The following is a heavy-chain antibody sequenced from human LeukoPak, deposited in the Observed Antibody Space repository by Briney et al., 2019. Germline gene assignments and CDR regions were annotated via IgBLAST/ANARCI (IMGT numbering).Heavy chain of an antibody. J-gene: IGHJ4*02. D-gene: IGHD3-10*01. CDR1: GSTFISFE. CDR2: ISGGGGST. CDR3: AKDRAGSGSCGFDY. V-gene: IGHV3-23*01. Sequence: PGGSLRLSCATSGSTFISFEMHWVRQAPGKGLEWVSAISGGGGSTYYADSLKGRFTISRDNSKNTLYLQMNSLRAEDTAVYYCAKDRAGSGSCGFDYWGQGTLVTVSS.